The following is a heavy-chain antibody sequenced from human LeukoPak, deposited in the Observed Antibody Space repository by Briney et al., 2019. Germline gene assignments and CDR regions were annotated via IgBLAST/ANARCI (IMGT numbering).Heavy chain of an antibody. J-gene: IGHJ4*02. D-gene: IGHD1-7*01. CDR2: ISTGNGNT. CDR3: ARANNWNYALGY. Sequence: ASVKVSCKASGYTFTSYYMHWVRQAPGQGLEWMGWISTGNGNTNSGQKFQGRVTMTTDTSTGTAYMELRSLRSDDTAMYYCARANNWNYALGYWGQGTLVTVSS. CDR1: GYTFTSYY. V-gene: IGHV1-18*04.